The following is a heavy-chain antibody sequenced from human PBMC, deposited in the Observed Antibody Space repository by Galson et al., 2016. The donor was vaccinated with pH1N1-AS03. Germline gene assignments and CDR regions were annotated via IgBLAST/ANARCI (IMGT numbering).Heavy chain of an antibody. Sequence: SVKVSCKASGYTFAYYYVHWVRQAPGQGLEWMGWINPSSGGTKFAQKSQGTVSMTTDTSTRTAYMELSRLRSDDTAVYYCARGGGSALDSWGQGTLVTVSS. CDR3: ARGGGSALDS. CDR1: GYTFAYYY. CDR2: INPSSGGT. D-gene: IGHD1-26*01. J-gene: IGHJ4*02. V-gene: IGHV1-2*02.